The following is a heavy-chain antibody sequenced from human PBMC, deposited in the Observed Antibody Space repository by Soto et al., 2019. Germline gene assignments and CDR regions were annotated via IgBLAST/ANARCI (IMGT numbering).Heavy chain of an antibody. CDR2: IWYDGSNK. CDR1: GFSFSSYG. J-gene: IGHJ3*02. V-gene: IGHV3-33*01. Sequence: QVQLVESGGGVVQSGRSLRLSCAASGFSFSSYGMHWVRQAPGKGLVWVAVIWYDGSNKYYADSVKGRFPISRDNSKNTLQLLMNSLRAEETAVYYCARAGYEDRHACEIWGQGTMVTVSS. CDR3: ARAGYEDRHACEI. D-gene: IGHD5-12*01.